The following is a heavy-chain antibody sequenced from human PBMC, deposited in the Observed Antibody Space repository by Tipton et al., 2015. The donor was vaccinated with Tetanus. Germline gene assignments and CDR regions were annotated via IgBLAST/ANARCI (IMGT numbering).Heavy chain of an antibody. CDR2: ISYSGST. J-gene: IGHJ4*02. CDR3: AKVVGWGDYFDS. Sequence: LSLTCTVSGGSVRSGSYYWNWIRQPPGKGLEWIGYISYSGSTNSNYSLKSRITISQDTSKNQFSLKLTSVTAADTAVYYCAKVVGWGDYFDSWGQGILVTVSS. D-gene: IGHD1-26*01. CDR1: GGSVRSGSYY. V-gene: IGHV4-61*01.